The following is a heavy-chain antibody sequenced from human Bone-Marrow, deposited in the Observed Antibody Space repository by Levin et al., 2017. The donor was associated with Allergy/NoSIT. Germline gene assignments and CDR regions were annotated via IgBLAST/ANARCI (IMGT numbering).Heavy chain of an antibody. CDR2: ISASGYST. J-gene: IGHJ6*02. V-gene: IGHV3-23*01. Sequence: HPGGSLRLSCAASGFTFSTSGLTWVRQAPGKGLAWVSGISASGYSTSYADSVKGRFTISRDNSKNTVSLQMNSLRAEDTAVYYCAKGVIIYFYYGMDVWGQGTTVTVSS. CDR1: GFTFSTSG. D-gene: IGHD3-10*01. CDR3: AKGVIIYFYYGMDV.